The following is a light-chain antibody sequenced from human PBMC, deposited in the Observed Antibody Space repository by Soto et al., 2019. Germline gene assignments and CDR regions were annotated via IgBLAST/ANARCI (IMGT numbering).Light chain of an antibody. CDR1: SSDVGAYNF. J-gene: IGLJ1*01. Sequence: QSALTQPASVSGSPGQSITISCTGTSSDVGAYNFVSWYQQHPGKAPKLMIYDVSNRPSGVSNRFSGSKSGNTASLTISGLQAEDESDYYCSSYTSSITRYVFGTGTKLTVL. V-gene: IGLV2-14*01. CDR2: DVS. CDR3: SSYTSSITRYV.